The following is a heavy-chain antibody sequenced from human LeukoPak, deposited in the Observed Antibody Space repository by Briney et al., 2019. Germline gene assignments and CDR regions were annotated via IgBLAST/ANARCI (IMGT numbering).Heavy chain of an antibody. CDR2: LSYDEKNE. J-gene: IGHJ4*02. CDR3: AGEYIHGWYDY. V-gene: IGHV3-30*04. Sequence: GGSLRLSCAASGFTFSVYTIHWVRQAPGKGLEWVAVLSYDEKNEYYADSVKGRFTISRDNFRNTLHLQMNSLRPEDTAVYYCAGEYIHGWYDYWGQGTLVTVSS. CDR1: GFTFSVYT. D-gene: IGHD6-19*01.